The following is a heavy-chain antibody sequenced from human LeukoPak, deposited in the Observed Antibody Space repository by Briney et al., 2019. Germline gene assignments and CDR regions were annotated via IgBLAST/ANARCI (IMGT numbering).Heavy chain of an antibody. V-gene: IGHV3-23*01. CDR3: ARGGENYGYWFDC. Sequence: PGGSLRLSCAASGFTFSHSAMSWVRQAPGKGLEWISTISGSGSDTNYADSVRGRLIISRDNSKNTLFLQMNSLRAEDTAVYYCARGGENYGYWFDCWGQGTLVTVSS. D-gene: IGHD5-18*01. CDR1: GFTFSHSA. J-gene: IGHJ4*02. CDR2: ISGSGSDT.